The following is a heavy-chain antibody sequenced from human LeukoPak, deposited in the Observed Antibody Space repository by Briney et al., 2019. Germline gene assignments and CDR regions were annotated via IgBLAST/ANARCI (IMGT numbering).Heavy chain of an antibody. J-gene: IGHJ5*01. CDR3: ARASSGWPYWFDS. D-gene: IGHD6-19*01. Sequence: GGSLRLSCAASGFTFSSYAMHWVRQAPGKGLEWVAVISYDGSNKYYADSVKGRFTTSRDNSKNTLYLQMNSLRAEDTAVYYCARASSGWPYWFDSWGQGTLVTVSS. CDR2: ISYDGSNK. CDR1: GFTFSSYA. V-gene: IGHV3-30-3*01.